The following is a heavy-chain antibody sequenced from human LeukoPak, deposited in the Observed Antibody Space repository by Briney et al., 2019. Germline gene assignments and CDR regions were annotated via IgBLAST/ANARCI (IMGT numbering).Heavy chain of an antibody. D-gene: IGHD2-15*01. V-gene: IGHV3-21*01. CDR3: ASGVQGTSWIVN. Sequence: PGGSLRLSCAASGFTFSSYSMNWVRQAAGEGLEWVSSISSSSSYIYYADSVKGRFTISRDNAKNSLYLQMNSLRAEDTAVYYCASGVQGTSWIVNWGRGTLVTVSS. CDR1: GFTFSSYS. J-gene: IGHJ4*01. CDR2: ISSSSSYI.